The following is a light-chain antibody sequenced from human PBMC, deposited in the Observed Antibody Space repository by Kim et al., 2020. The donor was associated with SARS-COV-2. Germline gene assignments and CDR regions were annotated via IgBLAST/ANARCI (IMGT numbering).Light chain of an antibody. CDR3: AAWDDSLSGVV. Sequence: GQRVTISCSGSSANIESNYVYWYQQLPGTAPKLLIYRNNQRPSGVPDRFSGSKSGTSACLAISGLRSEDEADYYCAAWDDSLSGVVFGGGTQLTVL. V-gene: IGLV1-47*01. CDR1: SANIESNY. CDR2: RNN. J-gene: IGLJ2*01.